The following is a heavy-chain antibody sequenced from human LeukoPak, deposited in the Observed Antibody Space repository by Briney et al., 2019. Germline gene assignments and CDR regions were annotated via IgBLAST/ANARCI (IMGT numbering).Heavy chain of an antibody. CDR1: GYSFTSYW. CDR3: ARSLKGGGTQDFDY. J-gene: IGHJ4*02. CDR2: IYPGDSDT. V-gene: IGHV5-51*01. D-gene: IGHD1-26*01. Sequence: GESLKISCKGSGYSFTSYWIGWLRQLPGKDLEWMGIIYPGDSDTRYSPSLQGQVTISADKSINTAYLQWSSLKASDTAMYYCARSLKGGGTQDFDYWGQGTLVTVSS.